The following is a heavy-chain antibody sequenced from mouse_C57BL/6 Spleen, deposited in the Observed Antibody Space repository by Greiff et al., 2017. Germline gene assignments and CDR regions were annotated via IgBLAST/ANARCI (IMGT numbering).Heavy chain of an antibody. CDR1: GYTFTDYY. J-gene: IGHJ4*01. Sequence: QVHVKQSGPELVKPGASVKISCKASGYTFTDYYINWVKQRPGQGLEWIGWIFPGSGSTYYNEKFKGKATLTVDKSSSTAYMLLSSLTSEDSAVYFCARPLYGSSYGAMDYWGQGTSVTVSS. CDR3: ARPLYGSSYGAMDY. V-gene: IGHV1-75*01. CDR2: IFPGSGST. D-gene: IGHD1-1*01.